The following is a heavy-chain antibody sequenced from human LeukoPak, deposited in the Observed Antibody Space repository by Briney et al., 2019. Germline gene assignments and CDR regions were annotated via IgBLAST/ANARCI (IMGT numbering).Heavy chain of an antibody. D-gene: IGHD6-13*01. Sequence: PGGSLRLSCAASGFTFDDYAMPWVRQAPGKGLEWVSGISWNSGSIGYADSVKGRFTISRDNAKNSLYLQMNSLRAEDTAVYDCARDGPGGRQQLVHPQNAFDIWGQGTMVTVSS. CDR3: ARDGPGGRQQLVHPQNAFDI. CDR2: ISWNSGSI. CDR1: GFTFDDYA. V-gene: IGHV3-9*01. J-gene: IGHJ3*02.